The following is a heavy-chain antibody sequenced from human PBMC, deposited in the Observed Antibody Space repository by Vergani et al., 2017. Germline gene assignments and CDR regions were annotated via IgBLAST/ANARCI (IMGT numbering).Heavy chain of an antibody. J-gene: IGHJ6*02. CDR2: IIPILGIA. CDR3: ARECAGDDFWSGHGGVPYGMDV. Sequence: QVQLVQSGAEVKKPGSSVKVSCKASGGTFSSYAISWVRQAPGQGLEWMGRIIPILGIANYAQKFQGRVTITADNSTSTAYMELSSLRSEDTAVYYCARECAGDDFWSGHGGVPYGMDVWGQGTTVTVSS. V-gene: IGHV1-69*09. D-gene: IGHD3-3*01. CDR1: GGTFSSYA.